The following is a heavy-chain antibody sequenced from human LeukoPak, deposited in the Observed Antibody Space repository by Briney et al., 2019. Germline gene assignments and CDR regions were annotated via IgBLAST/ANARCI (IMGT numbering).Heavy chain of an antibody. CDR2: ISYDGSNK. V-gene: IGHV3-30*03. CDR1: GFAFSSYG. CDR3: AVPKRGYSSSWFDY. Sequence: GGSLRLSCAASGFAFSSYGMHWVRQAPGKGLEWVAVISYDGSNKYYADSVKGRFTISRDNSKNTLYLQMNSLRAEDTAVYYCAVPKRGYSSSWFDYWGQGTLVTVSS. D-gene: IGHD6-13*01. J-gene: IGHJ4*02.